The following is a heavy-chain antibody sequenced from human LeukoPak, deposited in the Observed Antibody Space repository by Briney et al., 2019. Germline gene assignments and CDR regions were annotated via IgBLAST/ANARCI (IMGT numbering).Heavy chain of an antibody. D-gene: IGHD3-10*01. CDR3: AQGRSWFGEFGNNWFDP. J-gene: IGHJ5*02. CDR2: INHSGST. Sequence: KPSETLSLTCAVYGGSFSGYYWSWIRQPPGKGLEWIGEINHSGSTNYNPSLKSRVTISVDTSKNQFSLKLSSVTAADTAVYYCAQGRSWFGEFGNNWFDPWGQGTLVTVSS. CDR1: GGSFSGYY. V-gene: IGHV4-34*01.